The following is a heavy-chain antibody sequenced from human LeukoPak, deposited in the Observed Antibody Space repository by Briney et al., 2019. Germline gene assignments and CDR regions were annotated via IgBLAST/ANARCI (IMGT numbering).Heavy chain of an antibody. CDR2: IYYSGST. V-gene: IGHV4-61*01. J-gene: IGHJ5*02. Sequence: SETLSLTCTVSGGSVSSGSYYWSWIRQPPGKKLEWIGYIYYSGSTYYNPSLKSRVTMSRDTFKNQFSLKLSSVTAADTAMYYCARAYSSGWHNWFDPWGQGTLVTVSS. CDR3: ARAYSSGWHNWFDP. D-gene: IGHD6-19*01. CDR1: GGSVSSGSYY.